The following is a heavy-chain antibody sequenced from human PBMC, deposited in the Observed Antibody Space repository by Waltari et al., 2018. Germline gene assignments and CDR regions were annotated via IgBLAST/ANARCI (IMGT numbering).Heavy chain of an antibody. CDR1: GCSISSYY. D-gene: IGHD6-13*01. CDR2: IYTSGST. CDR3: ARSGAAAGYDAFDI. Sequence: QVQLQESGPGLVKPSETLSLTCTVSGCSISSYYWSWIRQPAGKGLEWIGRIYTSGSTNYNPSLKSRVTMSVDTSKNQFSLKLSSVTAADTAVYYCARSGAAAGYDAFDIWGQGTMVTVSS. V-gene: IGHV4-4*07. J-gene: IGHJ3*02.